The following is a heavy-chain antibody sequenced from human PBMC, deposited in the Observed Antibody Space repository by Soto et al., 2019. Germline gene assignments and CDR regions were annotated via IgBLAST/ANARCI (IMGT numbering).Heavy chain of an antibody. J-gene: IGHJ4*02. V-gene: IGHV3-53*01. D-gene: IGHD6-13*01. Sequence: WLFMRLSCAASGFTISSNYMCRVRKAPGKGLEWVSVIYSGGSTYYADSVKGRFTISRDNSKNTLYLQMNSLRAEDTAVYYCARGHRWSGDGSSWSPYLDYWGQGTLVTVSS. CDR3: ARGHRWSGDGSSWSPYLDY. CDR1: GFTISSNY. CDR2: IYSGGST.